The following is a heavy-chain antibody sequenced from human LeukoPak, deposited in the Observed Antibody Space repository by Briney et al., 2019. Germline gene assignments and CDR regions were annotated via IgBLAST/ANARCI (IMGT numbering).Heavy chain of an antibody. V-gene: IGHV5-51*01. Sequence: GESLKISCKGSGYSFTSYWIGWVRQMPGKGLEGMGIIYPGDSDTRYSPSFQGQVTISADKSISTAYLQWSSLKASDTAMYYCARPWDSSTVYFDYWGQGTLVTVSS. D-gene: IGHD6-13*01. CDR2: IYPGDSDT. CDR1: GYSFTSYW. J-gene: IGHJ4*02. CDR3: ARPWDSSTVYFDY.